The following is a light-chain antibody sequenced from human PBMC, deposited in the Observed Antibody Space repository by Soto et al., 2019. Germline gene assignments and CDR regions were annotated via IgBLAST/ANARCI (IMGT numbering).Light chain of an antibody. V-gene: IGKV1-5*01. CDR1: QTISSW. J-gene: IGKJ1*01. CDR2: DAS. CDR3: QQYNSYSRT. Sequence: DIQMTQSPSTLCGSVGDRGTITCRASQTISSWLAWYQQKPGKAPKLLIYDASSLESGVPSRFSGSGSGTEFTLTISSLQPDDFATYYCQQYNSYSRTFGQGTKVDIK.